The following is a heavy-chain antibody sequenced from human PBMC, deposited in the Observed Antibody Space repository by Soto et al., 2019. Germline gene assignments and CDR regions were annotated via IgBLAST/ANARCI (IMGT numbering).Heavy chain of an antibody. CDR1: GFTFSSYS. D-gene: IGHD2-2*01. V-gene: IGHV3-21*01. CDR3: ARAHCSSTSCYPYYRMDV. CDR2: ISSSSSYI. Sequence: GGSLRLSCAASGFTFSSYSMNWVRQAPGKGLEWVSSISSSSSYIYYADSVKGRFTISRDNAENSLYLQMNSLRAEDTAVYYCARAHCSSTSCYPYYRMDVWGQGTTVTVSS. J-gene: IGHJ6*02.